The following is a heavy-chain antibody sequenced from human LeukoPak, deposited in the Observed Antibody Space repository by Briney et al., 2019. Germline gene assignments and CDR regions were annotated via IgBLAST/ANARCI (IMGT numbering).Heavy chain of an antibody. D-gene: IGHD5-18*01. V-gene: IGHV1-18*01. CDR3: ARHSRGYSYGYDWFDP. CDR1: GYTFTSYG. Sequence: ASVTVFCKASGYTFTSYGISWVRQAPGQGLEWMGWISAYNGNTNYAQKLQGRVTMTTDTSTSTAYMELRSLRSDDTAVYYCARHSRGYSYGYDWFDPWGQGTLVTVSS. J-gene: IGHJ5*02. CDR2: ISAYNGNT.